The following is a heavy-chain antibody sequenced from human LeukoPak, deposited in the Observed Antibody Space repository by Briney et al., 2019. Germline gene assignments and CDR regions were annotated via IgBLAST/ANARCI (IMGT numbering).Heavy chain of an antibody. CDR1: GGSISSGGYY. Sequence: SETLSLTCTVSGGSISSGGYYWGWIRQHPGKGLEWIGYIYYSGSTYYNPSLKSRVTISVDTSKNQFSLKLSSVTAADTAVYYCARFEYSSSWYGNLFDPWGQGTLVTVSS. V-gene: IGHV4-31*03. J-gene: IGHJ5*02. CDR2: IYYSGST. CDR3: ARFEYSSSWYGNLFDP. D-gene: IGHD6-13*01.